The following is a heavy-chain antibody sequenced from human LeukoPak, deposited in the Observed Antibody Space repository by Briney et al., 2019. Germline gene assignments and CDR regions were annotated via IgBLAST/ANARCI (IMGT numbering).Heavy chain of an antibody. CDR2: IDPSDSYT. CDR3: ARHAHDYFDY. J-gene: IGHJ4*02. CDR1: GYSFTSYW. V-gene: IGHV5-10-1*01. Sequence: PGESLKISCKGSGYSFTSYWISWVRQMPGKGLEWMGRIDPSDSYTNYSPSFQGHVTISVDKSISTAYLQWSSLKASDTAMYYCARHAHDYFDYWGQGTLVTVSS.